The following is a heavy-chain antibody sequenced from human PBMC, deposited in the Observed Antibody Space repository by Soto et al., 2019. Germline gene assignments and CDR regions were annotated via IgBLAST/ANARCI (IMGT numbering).Heavy chain of an antibody. D-gene: IGHD3-10*01. CDR2: ISRHNGNT. CDR1: GYVFIGYG. CDR3: AGDLDGSGSYYTDY. J-gene: IGHJ4*02. Sequence: GASVKVSCKASGYVFIGYGISWVRQAPGQGLEWMGWISRHNGNTNYAQKFQGRVTMTTDASTSTAYMELRSLRSDDTAVYYCAGDLDGSGSYYTDYWGQGTLVTVSS. V-gene: IGHV1-18*01.